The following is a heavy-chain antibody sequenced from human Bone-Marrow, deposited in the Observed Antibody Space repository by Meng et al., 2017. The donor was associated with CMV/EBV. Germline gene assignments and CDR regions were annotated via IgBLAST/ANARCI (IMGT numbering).Heavy chain of an antibody. J-gene: IGHJ6*02. V-gene: IGHV1-69*02. CDR1: GGTFSSYT. Sequence: SVKVSCKASGGTFSSYTTSWVRQAPGQGLEWMGRIIPVLGIANYAQRFQGRVTITADKSTSTAYMELSSLRSEDTAVYYCASGGYNWNYEHYYYGIDVWGQGTSVTVSS. D-gene: IGHD1-7*01. CDR3: ASGGYNWNYEHYYYGIDV. CDR2: IIPVLGIA.